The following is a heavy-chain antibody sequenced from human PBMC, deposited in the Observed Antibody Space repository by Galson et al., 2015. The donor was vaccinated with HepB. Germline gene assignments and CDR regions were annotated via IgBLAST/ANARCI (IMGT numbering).Heavy chain of an antibody. Sequence: SETLSLTCAVYGGSFSGYYWSWIRQPPGKGLEWIGEINHSGSTNYNPSLKSRVTISVDTSKNQFSLKLSSVTAADTAVYYCARLNRKRGITMVRGVILSAFDIWGQGTMVTVSS. CDR3: ARLNRKRGITMVRGVILSAFDI. V-gene: IGHV4-34*01. CDR1: GGSFSGYY. CDR2: INHSGST. D-gene: IGHD3-10*01. J-gene: IGHJ3*02.